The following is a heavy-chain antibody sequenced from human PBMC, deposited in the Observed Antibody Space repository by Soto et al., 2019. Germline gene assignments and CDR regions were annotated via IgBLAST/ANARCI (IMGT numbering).Heavy chain of an antibody. CDR2: IYYSGST. J-gene: IGHJ5*02. CDR3: ARARPPAYDWFDP. V-gene: IGHV4-31*03. CDR1: GGSISSGGYY. D-gene: IGHD4-17*01. Sequence: PSETLSLTCTLSGGSISSGGYYWSWLRQHPGKGLEWIGYIYYSGSTYYNPSLKSRVTISVDTSKNQFSLKLSSVTAADTAVYYCARARPPAYDWFDPWGQGTLVTVSS.